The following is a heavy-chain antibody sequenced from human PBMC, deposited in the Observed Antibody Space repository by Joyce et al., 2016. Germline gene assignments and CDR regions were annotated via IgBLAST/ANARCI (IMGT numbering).Heavy chain of an antibody. V-gene: IGHV4-30-4*01. D-gene: IGHD3-3*01. CDR2: IYDSGSS. J-gene: IGHJ4*02. CDR1: GGSIRSTDHY. Sequence: QVQLQESGPRQVKPSQTLSLTCTVSGGSIRSTDHYWTWIRQPPGKGLEWIGYIYDSGSSYYNPSLNSRVMMSVDTSRNQFSLNLTSVTAADTAVYFCARAVVSPSNFWGGHYGSFLGSDYWGQGILVTVSS. CDR3: ARAVVSPSNFWGGHYGSFLGSDY.